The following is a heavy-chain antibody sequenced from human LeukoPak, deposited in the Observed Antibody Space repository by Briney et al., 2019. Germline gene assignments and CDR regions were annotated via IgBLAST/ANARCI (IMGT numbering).Heavy chain of an antibody. CDR1: GFTFSSYS. D-gene: IGHD2-15*01. CDR2: ISSSSSYI. J-gene: IGHJ4*02. V-gene: IGHV3-21*01. CDR3: ASCSGGSCYSGRIDY. Sequence: GGSLRLSCAASGFTFSSYSMNWVRQAPGKGLEWVSSISSSSSYIYYADSVKGRFTISRDNAKNSLYLQMNSLRAEDTAVYYCASCSGGSCYSGRIDYWGQGTLVSVSS.